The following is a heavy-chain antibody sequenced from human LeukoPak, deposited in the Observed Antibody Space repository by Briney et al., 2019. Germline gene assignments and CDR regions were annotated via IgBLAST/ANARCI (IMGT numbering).Heavy chain of an antibody. D-gene: IGHD5-18*01. CDR3: ARVGAQLWPDY. CDR1: GITFSSYN. Sequence: PGGSLRLSCAASGITFSSYNMNWVRQAPGKGLEWVSYISSSSSTIYYADSVKGRFTISRDNAKNSLYLQMNSLRAEDTAVYYCARVGAQLWPDYWGQGTLFTVSS. V-gene: IGHV3-48*01. CDR2: ISSSSSTI. J-gene: IGHJ4*02.